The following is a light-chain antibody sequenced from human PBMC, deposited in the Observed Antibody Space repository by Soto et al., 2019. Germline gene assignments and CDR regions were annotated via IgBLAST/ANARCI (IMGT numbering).Light chain of an antibody. V-gene: IGLV2-11*01. CDR3: CSYAGSYSYV. J-gene: IGLJ1*01. CDR2: DVS. Sequence: HSVLTQPRSVSGSPGQSVTISCTGTSSDVGGYNYVSWYQEQPGKAPKLMIYDVSKRPSGVPGRFSGSKSGNTASLTISGLQAEDEADYYCCSYAGSYSYVFGTGTKVTVL. CDR1: SSDVGGYNY.